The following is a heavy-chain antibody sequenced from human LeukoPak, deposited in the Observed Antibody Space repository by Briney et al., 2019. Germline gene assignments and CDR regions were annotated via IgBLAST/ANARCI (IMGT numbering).Heavy chain of an antibody. CDR3: ARDRLQLQS. CDR2: IYYTGNT. J-gene: IGHJ5*02. V-gene: IGHV4-61*01. Sequence: SETLSLTCTVSGGSISTSSYYWGWIRQPPGKGLEWIGYIYYTGNTNYNPSLKSRVTISVDTSKNQFSLKLSSVTAADTAVYYCARDRLQLQSWGQGTLVTVSS. D-gene: IGHD5-24*01. CDR1: GGSISTSSYY.